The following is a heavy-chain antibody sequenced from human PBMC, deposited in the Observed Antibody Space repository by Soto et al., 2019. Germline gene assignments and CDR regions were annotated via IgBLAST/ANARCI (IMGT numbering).Heavy chain of an antibody. D-gene: IGHD2-2*01. V-gene: IGHV3-21*01. Sequence: GGSLRLSCAASGFTFSSYSMNWVRQAPGKGLEWVSSISSSSSYIYYADSVKGRFTISRDNAKNSLYLQMNSLRAEDTAVYYCARESYDCSSTSCQNWFDPWGQGTLVTVSS. CDR2: ISSSSSYI. CDR1: GFTFSSYS. J-gene: IGHJ5*02. CDR3: ARESYDCSSTSCQNWFDP.